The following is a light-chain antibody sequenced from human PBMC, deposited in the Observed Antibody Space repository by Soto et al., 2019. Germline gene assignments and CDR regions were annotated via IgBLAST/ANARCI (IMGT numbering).Light chain of an antibody. V-gene: IGKV3-20*01. CDR3: QQYGSSPRT. J-gene: IGKJ1*01. CDR1: QSVNSGY. Sequence: ELVLTQSPGTLSLSPGERATHSSRYSQSVNSGYLAWYQHTPGQAPRLLIYDTSTRATGIPDRFSGSGSGTDFTLTISRLEPEDFAVFYCQQYGSSPRTFGQGTKVDIK. CDR2: DTS.